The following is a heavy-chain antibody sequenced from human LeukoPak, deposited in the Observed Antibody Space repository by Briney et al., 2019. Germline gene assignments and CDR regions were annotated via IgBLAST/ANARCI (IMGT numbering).Heavy chain of an antibody. J-gene: IGHJ4*02. CDR3: ARDLGYSSGWRDFDY. CDR1: GDSLRNGYY. Sequence: SETLSLTCSVSGDSLRNGYYWGFIRQPPGKGLEWIASVYHSGKTYCNPSLKSRVTMSVDTSKNQFSLKLSSVTAADTAVYYCARDLGYSSGWRDFDYWGQGTLVTVSS. V-gene: IGHV4-38-2*02. CDR2: VYHSGKT. D-gene: IGHD6-19*01.